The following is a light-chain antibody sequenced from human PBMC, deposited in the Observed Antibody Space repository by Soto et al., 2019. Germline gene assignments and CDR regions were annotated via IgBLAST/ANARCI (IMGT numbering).Light chain of an antibody. CDR1: SSDVGDYNY. CDR2: EVS. Sequence: QSALTQPASVSGSPGQSITSSCTGTSSDVGDYNYVSWYQQHPGKAPKLMIYEVSNRPSGVSNRFSGSKSGNTASLTISGLQAEDEADYYCSSYTSSNTWVFGGVTKLTVL. CDR3: SSYTSSNTWV. V-gene: IGLV2-14*01. J-gene: IGLJ3*02.